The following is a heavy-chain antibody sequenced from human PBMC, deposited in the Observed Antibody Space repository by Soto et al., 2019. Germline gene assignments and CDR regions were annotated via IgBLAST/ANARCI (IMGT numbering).Heavy chain of an antibody. Sequence: GGSLRLSCAASGFTFSSYGMHWVRLAPGKGLEWVAVISYDGSNKYYADSVKGRFTISRDNSKNTLYLQMNSLRAEDTAVYYCAKASSGWGDYYYYGMDVWGQGTTVTVSS. D-gene: IGHD6-19*01. CDR3: AKASSGWGDYYYYGMDV. V-gene: IGHV3-30*18. J-gene: IGHJ6*02. CDR1: GFTFSSYG. CDR2: ISYDGSNK.